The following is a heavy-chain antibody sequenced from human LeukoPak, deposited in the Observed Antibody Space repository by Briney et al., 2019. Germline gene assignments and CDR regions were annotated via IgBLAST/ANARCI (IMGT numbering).Heavy chain of an antibody. D-gene: IGHD5-12*01. CDR3: ARGGNGWLRNQGYYYYGMDV. J-gene: IGHJ6*02. Sequence: PSETLSLTCAVYGGSFSGYYWSWIRQPPGKGLEWIGEINHSGSTNYNPSLKSRVTISVDTSKNQFSLKLSSVTAADTAVYYCARGGNGWLRNQGYYYYGMDVWGQGTTVTVSS. V-gene: IGHV4-34*01. CDR1: GGSFSGYY. CDR2: INHSGST.